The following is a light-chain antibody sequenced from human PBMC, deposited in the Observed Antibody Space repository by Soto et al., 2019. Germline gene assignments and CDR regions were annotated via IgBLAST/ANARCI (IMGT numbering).Light chain of an antibody. Sequence: GDRVTITCRASQSITTYVNWYQLKPGKAPELLIFDASSLQSGVPSRFSGSGSGTDFTLTISNLQPEDFATYYCQQNYSPPRTFGQGTRVDFK. V-gene: IGKV1-39*01. CDR2: DAS. CDR1: QSITTY. CDR3: QQNYSPPRT. J-gene: IGKJ1*01.